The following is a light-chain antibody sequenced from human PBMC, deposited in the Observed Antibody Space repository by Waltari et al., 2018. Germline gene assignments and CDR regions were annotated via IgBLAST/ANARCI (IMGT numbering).Light chain of an antibody. CDR3: QQSYSTPRT. CDR1: QSVSNC. Sequence: DIQMTQSPSTLSASVGDRVAITCRASQSVSNCLSWYQQKPGKAPNLLIYEATRLQSGVPSRFSGSRSGTDFTLTISSLQPEDFATYYCQQSYSTPRTFGQGTKLEIK. J-gene: IGKJ2*01. V-gene: IGKV1-39*01. CDR2: EAT.